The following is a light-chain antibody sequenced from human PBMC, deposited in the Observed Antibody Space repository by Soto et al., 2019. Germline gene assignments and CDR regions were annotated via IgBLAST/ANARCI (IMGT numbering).Light chain of an antibody. V-gene: IGKV1-39*01. CDR2: AAS. Sequence: DIQMTQSPSSLSASVGARVTITCRASQSISTYLHWYQQKPGXAPKLLIYAASTLQSGVPSRFSGSGSGTDFTLTISRLQPEDFATYYCQQSYSTPISFGQGTRLEIK. CDR3: QQSYSTPIS. CDR1: QSISTY. J-gene: IGKJ5*01.